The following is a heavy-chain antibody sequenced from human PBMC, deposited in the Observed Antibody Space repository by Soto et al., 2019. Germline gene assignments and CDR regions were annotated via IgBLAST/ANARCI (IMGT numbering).Heavy chain of an antibody. CDR1: GFTFSNYG. CDR3: TKQSPYSNSWYGVDY. J-gene: IGHJ4*02. CDR2: ISGRGDDT. V-gene: IGHV3-23*01. Sequence: EVQLLESGGGLVQPGGSLRLSCAASGFTFSNYGMNWVRQAPGKGLEWVSGISGRGDDTHYADSVKGRFTISRDSSKNTLELKMNSLRAEDTAVYYCTKQSPYSNSWYGVDYWGQGTLVTVSS. D-gene: IGHD6-13*01.